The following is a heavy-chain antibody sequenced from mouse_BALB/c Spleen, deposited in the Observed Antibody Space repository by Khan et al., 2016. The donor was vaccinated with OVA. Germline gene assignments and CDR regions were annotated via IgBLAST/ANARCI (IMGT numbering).Heavy chain of an antibody. CDR1: RYTFTNYG. CDR3: ARPPYFSYVMVY. J-gene: IGHJ4*01. CDR2: INTNTGEP. Sequence: QIQLVQSGPELKKPGETVKISCKASRYTFTNYGLNWVKQAPGKGLQWMGWINTNTGEPTYAVDFKGRFAFSLATSASTAYLQINNLKNEDTATYFCARPPYFSYVMVYWGQGTSVTVSS. V-gene: IGHV9-3-1*01. D-gene: IGHD2-10*01.